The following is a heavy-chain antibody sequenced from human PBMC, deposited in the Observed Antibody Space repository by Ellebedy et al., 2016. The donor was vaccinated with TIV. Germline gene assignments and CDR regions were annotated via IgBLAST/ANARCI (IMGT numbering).Heavy chain of an antibody. CDR3: GKEILVVVTPALDH. V-gene: IGHV3-23*01. J-gene: IGHJ4*02. Sequence: PGGSLRLSCAASGFTFSDNAMTWVRQAPGKGLEWVAAITARGSRHYADSVKGRFTITRDNSNNTVYLQMSSLRAEDTAVYYCGKEILVVVTPALDHWGQGTLVTVSS. CDR2: ITARGSR. D-gene: IGHD3-22*01. CDR1: GFTFSDNA.